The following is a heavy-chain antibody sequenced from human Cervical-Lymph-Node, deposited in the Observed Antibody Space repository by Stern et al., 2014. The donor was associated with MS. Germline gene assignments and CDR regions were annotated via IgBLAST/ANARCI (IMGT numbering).Heavy chain of an antibody. Sequence: QVQLVASGSEVTTPGSSVKVSCKASGGTFSKFPSSWVRQAPGQGLEWMGGIFPVFGTPTYAQEFRGRVTITADVSTSTVYMELSSLRSDDTAVYYCALSSETSDRWYSLGYDLWGQGTLVTVSS. CDR1: GGTFSKFP. CDR3: ALSSETSDRWYSLGYDL. J-gene: IGHJ5*02. D-gene: IGHD6-13*01. CDR2: IFPVFGTP. V-gene: IGHV1-69*01.